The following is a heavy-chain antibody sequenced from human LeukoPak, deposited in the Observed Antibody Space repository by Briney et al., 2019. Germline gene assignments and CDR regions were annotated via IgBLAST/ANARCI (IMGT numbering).Heavy chain of an antibody. D-gene: IGHD5-24*01. CDR2: INSNGNSA. CDR1: GFTFSTYA. J-gene: IGHJ4*02. Sequence: GGSLRLSCAASGFTFSTYAMHWVRQAPGKGLEYVSGINSNGNSAYYANSVKGRFAISRGNSKNTLYLQMGSLRGEDMAVYYCARSRDLATIVIDYWGQGTLVTVSS. V-gene: IGHV3-64*01. CDR3: ARSRDLATIVIDY.